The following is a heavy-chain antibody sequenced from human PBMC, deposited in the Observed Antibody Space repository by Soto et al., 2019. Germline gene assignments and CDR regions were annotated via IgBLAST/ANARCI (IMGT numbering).Heavy chain of an antibody. CDR1: GGSVSSGTHY. D-gene: IGHD4-17*01. J-gene: IGHJ6*02. V-gene: IGHV4-61*01. CDR3: ARFFHDYGVPAGGIGF. CDR2: IYYTGTT. Sequence: PSETLSLTCSVSGGSVSSGTHYWSWIRQPPGKGLEWIGYIYYTGTTKYNPSLKSRTSISVDTSKNQFSLKMSSVTAADTALYYCARFFHDYGVPAGGIGFWGQGSTVPVSS.